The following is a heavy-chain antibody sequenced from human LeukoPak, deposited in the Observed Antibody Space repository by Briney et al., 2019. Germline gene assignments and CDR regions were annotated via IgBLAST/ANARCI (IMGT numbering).Heavy chain of an antibody. CDR1: GGSFSGYY. Sequence: SATLSLTCAVYGGSFSGYYWSWIRQPPGKGLEWIGEINHSGSTNYNPSLKSRVTISVDTSKNQFSLKLSSVTAADTAVYYCARLSGYDADYWGQGTLVTVSS. CDR3: ARLSGYDADY. J-gene: IGHJ4*02. CDR2: INHSGST. D-gene: IGHD5-12*01. V-gene: IGHV4-34*01.